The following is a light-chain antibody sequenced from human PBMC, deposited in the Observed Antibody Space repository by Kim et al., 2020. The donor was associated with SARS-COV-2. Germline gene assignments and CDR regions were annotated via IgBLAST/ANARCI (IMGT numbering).Light chain of an antibody. Sequence: SASVGDRVTTTCRASQDISHYLVWFQQKPGKAPKSLIYDASSLQSGVPSKFSGSGSGTDFTLTISTLQPEDFATYYCQQYDSYPHTFGQGTKLEI. J-gene: IGKJ2*01. CDR3: QQYDSYPHT. CDR1: QDISHY. V-gene: IGKV1-16*02. CDR2: DAS.